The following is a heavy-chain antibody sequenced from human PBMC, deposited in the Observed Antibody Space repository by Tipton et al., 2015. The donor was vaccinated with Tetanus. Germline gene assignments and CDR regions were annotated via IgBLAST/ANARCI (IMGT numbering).Heavy chain of an antibody. Sequence: TLSLTCAVYGGSFSGYYWSWIRQPPGKGLEWIGEINHSGSTNYNPSLKSRVTISVDTSKNQFSLKLSSVTAADTAVYYCARWTQQLLLTRDYYYGMDVWGQGTTVTVSS. CDR1: GGSFSGYY. V-gene: IGHV4-34*01. CDR3: ARWTQQLLLTRDYYYGMDV. CDR2: INHSGST. J-gene: IGHJ6*02. D-gene: IGHD2-2*01.